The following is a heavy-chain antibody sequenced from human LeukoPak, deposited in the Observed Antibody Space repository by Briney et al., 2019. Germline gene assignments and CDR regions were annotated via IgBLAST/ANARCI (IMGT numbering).Heavy chain of an antibody. CDR2: INHSGDT. J-gene: IGHJ3*02. Sequence: PSETLSLTCAVYSGSFSGYYWSWIRQPPGRGLEWIGEINHSGDTNYNPSLKSRVTILVDKSKNQFSLELSSVTAADTAVYYCARDGYNWNIDAFDTWGQGTMVTVSS. CDR1: SGSFSGYY. V-gene: IGHV4-34*01. CDR3: ARDGYNWNIDAFDT. D-gene: IGHD1/OR15-1a*01.